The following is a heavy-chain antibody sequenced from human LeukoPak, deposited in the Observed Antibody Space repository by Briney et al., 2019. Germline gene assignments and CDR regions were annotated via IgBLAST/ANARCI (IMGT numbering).Heavy chain of an antibody. CDR3: ARVWYYYDSSGYYPTPVDY. Sequence: ASVKVSCKASGYTFTSYYMHWVRQAPGQGLEWVGIINPSGGGTRYAQKFQGRVTITRDTSASTAYMELGSLRSEDTAVYYCARVWYYYDSSGYYPTPVDYWGQGTLVTVSS. CDR1: GYTFTSYY. J-gene: IGHJ4*02. V-gene: IGHV1-46*01. CDR2: INPSGGGT. D-gene: IGHD3-22*01.